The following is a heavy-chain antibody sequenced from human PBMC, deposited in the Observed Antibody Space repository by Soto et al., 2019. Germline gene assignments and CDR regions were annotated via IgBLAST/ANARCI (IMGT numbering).Heavy chain of an antibody. Sequence: QVQLQESGPGLVEPSQTLSLTCTVSGASITSAGYYWSWIRQHSGKGLEWIGYIHHSGSTYYNPSLKSRITVSVVTAKNQFSLRLTSVTAADTAVYYCARNPIHGDYLGWLDPWGQGTLVTVSS. CDR2: IHHSGST. V-gene: IGHV4-31*03. D-gene: IGHD4-17*01. CDR1: GASITSAGYY. J-gene: IGHJ5*02. CDR3: ARNPIHGDYLGWLDP.